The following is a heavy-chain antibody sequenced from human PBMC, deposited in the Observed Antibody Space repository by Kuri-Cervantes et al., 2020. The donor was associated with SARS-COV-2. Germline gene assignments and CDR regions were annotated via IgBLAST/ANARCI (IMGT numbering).Heavy chain of an antibody. V-gene: IGHV3-11*04. CDR2: IGPSGTTK. J-gene: IGHJ5*02. CDR1: GFIFSDYY. CDR3: ARVLSIAARTWFDP. D-gene: IGHD6-6*01. Sequence: GESLKISCTASGFIFSDYYMTWIRQAPGKGLEWVSNIGPSGTTKYYADSVKGRFTISRDNAKNSLYLQMSSLRAEDTAVYYCARVLSIAARTWFDPWGQGTLVTVSS.